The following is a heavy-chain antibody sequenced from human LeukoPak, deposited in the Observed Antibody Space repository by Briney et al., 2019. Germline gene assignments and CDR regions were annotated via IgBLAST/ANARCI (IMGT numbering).Heavy chain of an antibody. D-gene: IGHD3-10*01. V-gene: IGHV3-30*02. J-gene: IGHJ6*02. Sequence: GGSLRLSCAASGFTFSSCGMHWVRQAPGKGLEWVAFIRYDGSNKYYADSVKGRFTISRDNSKNTLYLQMNSLRAEDTAVYYCAKVYSATMVRGVIIPRGMDVWGQGTTVTVSS. CDR2: IRYDGSNK. CDR1: GFTFSSCG. CDR3: AKVYSATMVRGVIIPRGMDV.